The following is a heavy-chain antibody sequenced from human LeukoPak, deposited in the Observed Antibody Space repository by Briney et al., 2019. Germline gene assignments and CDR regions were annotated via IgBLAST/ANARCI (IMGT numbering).Heavy chain of an antibody. Sequence: PGGSLRLSCAASGFTLSSYTMVWLRQPPGKGLEWVAVVSYDGTVQYYTDSVKGRFIISRDNSKSTLSLQMSSLRVEDTAMYYCARDWGVDTWGQGTLVTVSS. J-gene: IGHJ5*02. CDR1: GFTLSSYT. D-gene: IGHD3-16*01. V-gene: IGHV3-30*04. CDR2: VSYDGTVQ. CDR3: ARDWGVDT.